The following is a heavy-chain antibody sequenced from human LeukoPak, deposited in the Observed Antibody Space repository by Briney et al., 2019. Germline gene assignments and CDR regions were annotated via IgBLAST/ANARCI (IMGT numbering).Heavy chain of an antibody. CDR2: INHSGST. CDR3: ARGPQLGYCSSTSCPLYYYYGMDV. Sequence: SETLSLTCAVYGGSFSGYYWSWIRQPPGKGLEWIGEINHSGSTNYNPSLKSRATISVDTSKNQFSLKLSSVTAADTAVYYCARGPQLGYCSSTSCPLYYYYGMDVWGQGTTVTVSS. J-gene: IGHJ6*02. V-gene: IGHV4-34*01. CDR1: GGSFSGYY. D-gene: IGHD2-2*01.